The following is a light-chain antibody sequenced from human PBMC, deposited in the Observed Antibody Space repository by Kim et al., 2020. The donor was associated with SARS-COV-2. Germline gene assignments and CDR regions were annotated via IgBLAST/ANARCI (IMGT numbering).Light chain of an antibody. CDR1: ESVKNN. CDR2: GAS. J-gene: IGKJ4*01. Sequence: IVMTQSPATLSVSPGERVTLSCRASESVKNNLAWYQQRPGQPPRLLIYGASTRATDISDRFSGSGSGTEFTLTIRSLQSEDLAVYYCQQYNDWPLLTFGGGTKVDI. V-gene: IGKV3-15*01. CDR3: QQYNDWPLLT.